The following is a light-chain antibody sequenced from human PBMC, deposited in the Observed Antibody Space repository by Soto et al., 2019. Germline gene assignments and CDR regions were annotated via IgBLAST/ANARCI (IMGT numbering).Light chain of an antibody. J-gene: IGKJ1*01. Sequence: DIVMTQSPLSLPVTPGEPASISCRSSQSLLHSNGYNYLDWYLQKPGQSPQLLIYLGSNRASGVHDRFSGSGSGTDFTLKISRVEAEDVRVYYCMQALQTPRTFGHGTKVEIK. CDR1: QSLLHSNGYNY. CDR2: LGS. CDR3: MQALQTPRT. V-gene: IGKV2-28*01.